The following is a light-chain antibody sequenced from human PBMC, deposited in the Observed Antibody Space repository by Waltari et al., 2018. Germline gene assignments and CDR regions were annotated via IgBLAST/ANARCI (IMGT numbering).Light chain of an antibody. V-gene: IGKV1-5*03. Sequence: DIQMTQFPSTLSASVGDSVTITCRASQSVGSWLAWYQQKPGKAPKFLIYKASSLESGVPSRFSGSGSGTEFTLTISSLQPDDFAIYYYQQYYSYYSFGQGTKLEIK. CDR1: QSVGSW. J-gene: IGKJ2*03. CDR2: KAS. CDR3: QQYYSYYS.